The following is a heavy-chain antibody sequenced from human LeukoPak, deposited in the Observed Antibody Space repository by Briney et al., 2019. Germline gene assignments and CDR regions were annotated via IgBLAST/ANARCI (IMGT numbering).Heavy chain of an antibody. CDR2: IFSSGST. Sequence: PSETLSLTCSVSGGSLSPYYWSWIRQPPGKVLEWIGYIFSSGSTNYNPSLKSRVTISVDTSRNQFSLKLSSVTAADTAVYYCARRQIYFDYWGQGTLVTVSS. J-gene: IGHJ4*02. CDR1: GGSLSPYY. V-gene: IGHV4-4*09. CDR3: ARRQIYFDY.